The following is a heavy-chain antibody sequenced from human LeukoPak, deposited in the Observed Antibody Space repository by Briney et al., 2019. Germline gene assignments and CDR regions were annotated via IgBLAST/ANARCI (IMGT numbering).Heavy chain of an antibody. V-gene: IGHV3-48*01. CDR3: ARDLGPVHSGY. CDR2: ISSSSSSI. Sequence: PGGSLRLSCAASGFTFRNYGMSWVRQAPGKGLEWVSYISSSSSSIHYADSVKGRFTISRDDAKNSLYLQMNSLRAEDTAVYYCARDLGPVHSGYWGQGTLVTVSS. J-gene: IGHJ4*02. CDR1: GFTFRNYG. D-gene: IGHD3-10*01.